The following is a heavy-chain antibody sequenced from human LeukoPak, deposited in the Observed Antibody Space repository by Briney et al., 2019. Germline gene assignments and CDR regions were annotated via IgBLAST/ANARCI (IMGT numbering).Heavy chain of an antibody. V-gene: IGHV4-34*01. Sequence: SETLSLTCAVYGGSFSGYYWSWIRQPPGKGLEWIGEINHSGSTNYNPSLKSRVTISVGTSKNQFSLKLSSVTAADTAVYYCARHRVSSSWYGRWFDPWGQGTLVTVSS. CDR2: INHSGST. J-gene: IGHJ5*02. CDR1: GGSFSGYY. D-gene: IGHD6-13*01. CDR3: ARHRVSSSWYGRWFDP.